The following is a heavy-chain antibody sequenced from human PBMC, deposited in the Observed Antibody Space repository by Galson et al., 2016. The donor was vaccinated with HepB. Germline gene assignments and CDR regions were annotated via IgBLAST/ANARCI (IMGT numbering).Heavy chain of an antibody. CDR3: ARGGLFDYAFSDY. J-gene: IGHJ4*02. D-gene: IGHD3-9*01. CDR2: ISAYNGDT. V-gene: IGHV1-18*01. CDR1: GYTFISYG. Sequence: SVKVSCKASGYTFISYGINWVRQAPGQGPEWMGWISAYNGDTDYAQKFQGRVTMTTDTSTKTAYMELRSLRSDDTAVYYCARGGLFDYAFSDYWGQGTLVTVSS.